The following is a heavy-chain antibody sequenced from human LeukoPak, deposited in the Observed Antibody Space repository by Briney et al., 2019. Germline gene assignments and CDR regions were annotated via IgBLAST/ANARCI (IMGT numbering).Heavy chain of an antibody. CDR3: ATVAGGGSGWLDY. CDR1: GFTFSSYA. Sequence: GRSLRLSCAASGFTFSSYAMHWVRQAPGKGLEWVAVISYDGSNKYYADSVKGRFTISRDNSKNTLYLQMNSLRAEDTAVYYCATVAGGGSGWLDYWGQGTLVTVSS. J-gene: IGHJ4*02. D-gene: IGHD6-19*01. V-gene: IGHV3-30*04. CDR2: ISYDGSNK.